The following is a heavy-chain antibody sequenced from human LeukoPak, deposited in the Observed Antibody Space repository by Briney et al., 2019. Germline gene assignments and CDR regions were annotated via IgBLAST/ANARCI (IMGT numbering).Heavy chain of an antibody. CDR1: GFTFRNYG. V-gene: IGHV3-33*01. CDR3: ARYNGDYTAFDI. D-gene: IGHD4-17*01. CDR2: IWFDGSKT. Sequence: GGSLRLSCDASGFTFRNYGMHWVRQAPGKGLEWVAVIWFDGSKTNHIESVRGRVTISRDNSRATLSLQMNSLRVEDTAMYYCARYNGDYTAFDIWGHGTMVTVSS. J-gene: IGHJ3*02.